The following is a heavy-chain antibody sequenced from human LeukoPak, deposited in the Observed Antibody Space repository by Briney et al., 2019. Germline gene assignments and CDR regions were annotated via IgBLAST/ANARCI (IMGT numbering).Heavy chain of an antibody. J-gene: IGHJ4*02. Sequence: PGGSLRLSCEASGFFFSTYWMAWVRQAPGKGLEWVASIGPTGSDRYHADSIKGRFTISRDNANNFLYLQMNSLRAEDTAVYYCATETNGRHYDYWGQGTLLTVSS. CDR1: GFFFSTYW. V-gene: IGHV3-21*06. CDR3: ATETNGRHYDY. D-gene: IGHD1-14*01. CDR2: IGPTGSDR.